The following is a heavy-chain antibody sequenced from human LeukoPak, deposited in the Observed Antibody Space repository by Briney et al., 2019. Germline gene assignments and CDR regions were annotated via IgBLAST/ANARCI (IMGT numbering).Heavy chain of an antibody. V-gene: IGHV1-18*01. Sequence: ASVKVSCKASGYTFTSYGISWVRQAPGQGLEWMGWISAYNGNTNYAQKLQGRVTMTTDTSTSTAYMELRSPRSDDTAVYYCVVTAIRVFDYWGQGTLVTVSS. CDR1: GYTFTSYG. CDR3: VVTAIRVFDY. J-gene: IGHJ4*02. D-gene: IGHD2-21*02. CDR2: ISAYNGNT.